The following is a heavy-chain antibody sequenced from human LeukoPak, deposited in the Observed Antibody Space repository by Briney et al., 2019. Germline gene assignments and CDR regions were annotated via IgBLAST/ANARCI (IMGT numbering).Heavy chain of an antibody. CDR3: ARGGSGSYSEFDY. CDR2: ISSSSSYI. J-gene: IGHJ4*02. CDR1: GXTFSSYS. V-gene: IGHV3-21*01. Sequence: PGGSLRLSCAASGXTFSSYSMNWVRQAPGKGLEWVSSISSSSSYIYYADSVKGRFTISRDNAKNSLYLQMNSLRAEDTAVYYCARGGSGSYSEFDYWGQGTLVTVSS. D-gene: IGHD3-10*01.